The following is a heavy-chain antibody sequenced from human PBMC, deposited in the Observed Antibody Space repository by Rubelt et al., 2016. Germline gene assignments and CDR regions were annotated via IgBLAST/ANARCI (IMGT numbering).Heavy chain of an antibody. V-gene: IGHV3-74*01. Sequence: EVQLVESGGGLVQPGGSLTLSCVASGFTFSTYWMHWVRHAPGKGPVWVSYINSDGTNANYADFVKGRFTLSRDNAKNTLYLQMDSRRVEDTAVYYWARDRRRGGLDPWGQGTLVIVSS. CDR2: INSDGTNA. CDR3: ARDRRRGGLDP. D-gene: IGHD3-10*01. CDR1: GFTFSTYW. J-gene: IGHJ5*02.